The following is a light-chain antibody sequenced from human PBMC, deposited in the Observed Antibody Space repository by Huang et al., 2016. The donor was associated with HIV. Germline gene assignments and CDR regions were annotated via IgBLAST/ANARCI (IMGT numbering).Light chain of an antibody. CDR1: QDISNY. J-gene: IGKJ4*01. V-gene: IGKV1-33*01. CDR2: DAS. Sequence: DIQMTQSPSSLSASVGDRITITCRASQDISNYLNWYQQRPGEAPKRLISDASNLETGVPSRFSGSGSETDCTFTISSLQPEDVATYYCQQYDNLPLTFGGGTKVEI. CDR3: QQYDNLPLT.